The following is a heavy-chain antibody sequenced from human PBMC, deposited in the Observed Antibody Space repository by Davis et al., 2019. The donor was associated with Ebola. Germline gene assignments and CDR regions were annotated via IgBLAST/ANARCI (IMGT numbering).Heavy chain of an antibody. CDR2: AYSSGSM. Sequence: MPSETLSLTCTVSGGSISSSSYYWGWIRQPPGKGLEWVGSAYSSGSMYHNPSLRGRVTIFVDTSKNQFSLRLISVTAADTAVYYCARHSRKGGFDYWGQGTLVTVSS. D-gene: IGHD2/OR15-2a*01. CDR1: GGSISSSSYY. CDR3: ARHSRKGGFDY. V-gene: IGHV4-39*01. J-gene: IGHJ4*02.